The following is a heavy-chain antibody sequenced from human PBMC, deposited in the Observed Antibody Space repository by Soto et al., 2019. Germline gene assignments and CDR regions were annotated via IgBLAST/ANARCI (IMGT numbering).Heavy chain of an antibody. D-gene: IGHD1-7*01. Sequence: QLQLQESGPGLVKPSETLSLTCTVSGGSISSSSYYWGWIRQPPGKGLEWIGSIYYSGSTYYNPYLKCRVTIYVDTSQNQYALKLRSVTAADTAVYYCASRRNRGNYGCNYDAFDIWCQGTMVTVSS. V-gene: IGHV4-39*01. CDR3: ASRRNRGNYGCNYDAFDI. J-gene: IGHJ3*02. CDR1: GGSISSSSYY. CDR2: IYYSGST.